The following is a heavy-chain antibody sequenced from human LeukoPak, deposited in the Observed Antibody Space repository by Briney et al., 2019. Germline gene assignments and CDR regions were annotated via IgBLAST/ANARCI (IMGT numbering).Heavy chain of an antibody. Sequence: PSETLSLTCTVSGGSISSSSYYWGWIRQPPGKGLEWIGSIYYSGSTYYNPSLKSRVTISVDTSKNQFSLKLSSVTAADTAVYYCYSGHTDQNYYYYYMDVWGKGTTVTISS. D-gene: IGHD5-12*01. J-gene: IGHJ6*03. V-gene: IGHV4-39*07. CDR3: YSGHTDQNYYYYYMDV. CDR2: IYYSGST. CDR1: GGSISSSSYY.